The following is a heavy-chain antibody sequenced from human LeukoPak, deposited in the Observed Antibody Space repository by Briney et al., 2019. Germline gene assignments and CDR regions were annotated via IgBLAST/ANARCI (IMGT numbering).Heavy chain of an antibody. CDR1: GFTFSSYS. J-gene: IGHJ6*03. V-gene: IGHV3-21*01. Sequence: GGSLRLSCAASGFTFSSYSMNWVRQAPGKVLEWVSSISSSSSYIYYADSVKGRFTISRDNAKNSLYLQMNSLRAEDTAVYYCAKVGGSYSGYDWHYYYYMDVWGKGTTVTISS. CDR3: AKVGGSYSGYDWHYYYYMDV. D-gene: IGHD5-12*01. CDR2: ISSSSSYI.